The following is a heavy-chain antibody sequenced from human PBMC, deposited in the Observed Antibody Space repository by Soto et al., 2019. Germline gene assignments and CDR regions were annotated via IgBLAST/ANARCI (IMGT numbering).Heavy chain of an antibody. CDR1: GGSISSYY. J-gene: IGHJ3*02. V-gene: IGHV4-59*08. CDR2: IYYSGST. CDR3: ASGTGRYCSSTSCLALATFEI. Sequence: SETLSLTCTVSGGSISSYYWSWIRQPPGKGLEWIGYIYYSGSTNYNPSLKSRVTISVDTSKNQFSLKLSSVTAADTAVYYCASGTGRYCSSTSCLALATFEIWGQGTMLTVSS. D-gene: IGHD2-2*01.